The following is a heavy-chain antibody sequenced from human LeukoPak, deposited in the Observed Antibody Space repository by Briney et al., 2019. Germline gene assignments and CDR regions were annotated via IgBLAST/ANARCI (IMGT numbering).Heavy chain of an antibody. CDR1: GGSISSSSYY. V-gene: IGHV4-39*01. D-gene: IGHD3-3*01. CDR3: ARLNYDFWSGGYYYGKDV. Sequence: SETLSLTCTVSGGSISSSSYYWGWIRQPPGKGLEWIGSIYYSGSTYYNPSLKSRVTISVDTSKNQFSLKLSSVTAADTAVYYCARLNYDFWSGGYYYGKDVWGQGTTVTVSS. CDR2: IYYSGST. J-gene: IGHJ6*02.